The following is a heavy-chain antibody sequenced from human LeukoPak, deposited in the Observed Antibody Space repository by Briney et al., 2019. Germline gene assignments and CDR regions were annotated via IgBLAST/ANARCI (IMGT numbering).Heavy chain of an antibody. CDR1: GFTFSTYW. D-gene: IGHD3-9*01. CDR3: ATHTPYYDILTGYLLGY. V-gene: IGHV3-7*03. CDR2: IKQDGSEK. Sequence: GGSLRLSCAASGFTFSTYWMTWVRQAPGKGLEWVANIKQDGSEKNYVDSVKGRFTISRDNSKNTLYLQMNSLRAEDTAVYYCATHTPYYDILTGYLLGYWGQGTLVTVSS. J-gene: IGHJ4*02.